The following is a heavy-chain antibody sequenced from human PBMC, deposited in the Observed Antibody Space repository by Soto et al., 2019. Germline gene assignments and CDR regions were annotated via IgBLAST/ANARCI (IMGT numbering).Heavy chain of an antibody. CDR2: IKCDGSIT. CDR1: GFTLSKYL. Sequence: GGFPRLSLAAPGFTLSKYLMHWVPPAPGEGHVWGSPIKCDGSITNYADSVKGRFTISRDNAKNTLFLQMDSVTAEDTAVYYCARVVQFRESCSRISCDYYYYAMDVWGQGTRVTVS. D-gene: IGHD2-2*01. J-gene: IGHJ6*02. CDR3: ARVVQFRESCSRISCDYYYYAMDV. V-gene: IGHV3-74*01.